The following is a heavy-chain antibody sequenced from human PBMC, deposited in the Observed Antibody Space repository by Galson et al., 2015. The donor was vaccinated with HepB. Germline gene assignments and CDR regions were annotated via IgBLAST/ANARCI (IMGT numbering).Heavy chain of an antibody. CDR1: GFTFSSYA. Sequence: SLRLSCAASGFTFSSYAMHWVRQAPGKGLEWVAVISYDGSNKYYADSVKGRFTISRDNSKNTLYLQVNSLRAEDTAVYYCARVPPFSSWSFDYWGQGTLVTVSS. CDR2: ISYDGSNK. CDR3: ARVPPFSSWSFDY. V-gene: IGHV3-30*04. D-gene: IGHD6-13*01. J-gene: IGHJ4*02.